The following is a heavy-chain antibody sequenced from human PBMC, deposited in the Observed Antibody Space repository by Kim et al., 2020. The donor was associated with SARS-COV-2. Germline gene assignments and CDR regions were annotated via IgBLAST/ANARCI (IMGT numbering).Heavy chain of an antibody. J-gene: IGHJ2*01. V-gene: IGHV3-23*01. D-gene: IGHD3-10*01. CDR3: ATDHYYGSGSYYPWYFDL. Sequence: KGRFTISRDNSKNTLYLQMNSLRAEDTAVYYCATDHYYGSGSYYPWYFDLWGRGTLVTVSS.